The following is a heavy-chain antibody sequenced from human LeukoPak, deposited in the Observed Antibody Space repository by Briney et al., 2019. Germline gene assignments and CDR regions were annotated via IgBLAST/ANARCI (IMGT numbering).Heavy chain of an antibody. J-gene: IGHJ5*02. D-gene: IGHD3-10*01. CDR3: ARGGYYGSGSYYWFDP. V-gene: IGHV4-59*01. CDR2: IYYSGST. CDR1: GGSISSYY. Sequence: SETLSLTCTVSGGSISSYYWSWIRQPPGKGLEWIGYIYYSGSTNYNPSLKSRVTISVDTSKNQFSLKPSSVTAADTAVYYCARGGYYGSGSYYWFDPWGQGTLVTVSS.